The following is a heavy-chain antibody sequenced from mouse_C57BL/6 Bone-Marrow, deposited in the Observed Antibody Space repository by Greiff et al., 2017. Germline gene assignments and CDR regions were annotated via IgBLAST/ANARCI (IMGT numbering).Heavy chain of an antibody. D-gene: IGHD2-3*01. CDR1: GYTFTSYW. Sequence: VQLQQPGAELVKPGASVKLSCKASGYTFTSYWLHWVKQRPGQGLEWIGLIHPHSGSTNYNEKFKSKATLTVDKSSSPASMQLSSLTSEDSAVYYCARDGYFADWGQGTLVTVSA. J-gene: IGHJ3*01. V-gene: IGHV1-64*01. CDR3: ARDGYFAD. CDR2: IHPHSGST.